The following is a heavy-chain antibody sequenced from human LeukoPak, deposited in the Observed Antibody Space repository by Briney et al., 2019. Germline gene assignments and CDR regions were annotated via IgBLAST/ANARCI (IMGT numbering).Heavy chain of an antibody. CDR1: RFAFHNYA. Sequence: GGSLRLSCAASRFAFHNYAMTWIRQAPERGLEWVSSSVDGGDIKYRDSAKGRFTISRDNSKGTLYLQMDSLRVEDTAVYYCGKDPNGNFIGAFDFWGQGTMVTVSS. CDR2: SVDGGDI. V-gene: IGHV3-23*01. CDR3: GKDPNGNFIGAFDF. J-gene: IGHJ3*01. D-gene: IGHD4-23*01.